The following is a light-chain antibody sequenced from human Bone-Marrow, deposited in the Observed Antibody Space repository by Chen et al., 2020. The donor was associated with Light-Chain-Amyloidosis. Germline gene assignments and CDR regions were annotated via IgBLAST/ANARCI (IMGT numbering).Light chain of an antibody. J-gene: IGLJ3*02. V-gene: IGLV3-21*02. CDR1: KIGTTS. CDR3: QVWDRSSDRPV. Sequence: SYVLPQPSSVSVAPVHTAWPACGGNKIGTTSVNWYQQTSGQAPLLVVFDDSDRPSGIPARLSGSNSGNAATLTISRVEAGDEAAYYCQVWDRSSDRPVFGGGTKLTVL. CDR2: DDS.